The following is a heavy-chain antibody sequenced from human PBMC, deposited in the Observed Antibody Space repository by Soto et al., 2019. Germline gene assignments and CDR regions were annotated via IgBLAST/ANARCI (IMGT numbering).Heavy chain of an antibody. D-gene: IGHD2-8*01. V-gene: IGHV3-33*01. CDR2: IWYDGSNK. Sequence: QVQLVESGGGVVQPGRSLRLSCAASGFTFSSYGMHWVRQAPGKGLEWVAVIWYDGSNKYYADSVKGRFTISRDNSKNTLDLQMNSLRAEDTAVYYCARDSAGYCTNGVCYDYYYMDVWGKGTTVTVSS. J-gene: IGHJ6*03. CDR3: ARDSAGYCTNGVCYDYYYMDV. CDR1: GFTFSSYG.